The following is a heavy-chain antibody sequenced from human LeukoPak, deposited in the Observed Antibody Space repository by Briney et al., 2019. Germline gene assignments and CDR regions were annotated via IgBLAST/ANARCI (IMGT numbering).Heavy chain of an antibody. CDR3: AKSGRRGYCSGGSRCSGNYFDY. CDR1: GFTFSSYA. D-gene: IGHD2-15*01. Sequence: GGSLSLSCAASGFTFSSYAMSWVRQAPGKGLEWVSAISGSGGSTYYADSVKGRFTISRDNSKDTLYLQMNSLRAEDTAVYYCAKSGRRGYCSGGSRCSGNYFDYWGQGTLVTVSS. J-gene: IGHJ4*02. CDR2: ISGSGGST. V-gene: IGHV3-23*01.